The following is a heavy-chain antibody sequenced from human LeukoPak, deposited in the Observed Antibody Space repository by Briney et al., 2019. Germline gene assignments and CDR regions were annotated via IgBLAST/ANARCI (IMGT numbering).Heavy chain of an antibody. J-gene: IGHJ4*02. CDR1: GFTFSSYG. CDR3: VRVTLTGYYAFDY. Sequence: PGRSLRLSWAASGFTFSSYGMHWVRQAPGKGLEWVAVISYDGSNKYYADSVKGRFTISRDNSKNTLYLQMNSLRAEDTAVYYCVRVTLTGYYAFDYWGQGTLVTVSS. V-gene: IGHV3-30*03. CDR2: ISYDGSNK. D-gene: IGHD3-9*01.